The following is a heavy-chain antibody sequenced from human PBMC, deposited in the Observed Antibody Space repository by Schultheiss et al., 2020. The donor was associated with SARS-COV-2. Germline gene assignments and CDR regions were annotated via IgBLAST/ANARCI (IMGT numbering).Heavy chain of an antibody. J-gene: IGHJ4*02. V-gene: IGHV3-9*01. CDR3: AKDIRYDSSGYYDY. D-gene: IGHD3-22*01. CDR1: GFAVSGNY. CDR2: ISWNSGSI. Sequence: GGSLRLSCAPSGFAVSGNYMTWVRQAPGGGLEWVSGISWNSGSIGYADSVKGRFTISRENAKNSLYLQMNSLRAEDTALYYCAKDIRYDSSGYYDYWGQGTLVTVSS.